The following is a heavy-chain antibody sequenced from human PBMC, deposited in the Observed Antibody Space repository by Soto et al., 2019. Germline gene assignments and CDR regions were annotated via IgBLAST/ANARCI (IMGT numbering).Heavy chain of an antibody. J-gene: IGHJ6*02. Sequence: NPXATLSLTCTVSGGSISSGDYYWSCNRQPPGKGLEWIGYIYYSGSTYYNPSLKSRVTISVDTSKNQFSLKLSSVTAADTAVYYCARLPDDISPDKARYYYGMDVWGQGTTVTVS. CDR1: GGSISSGDYY. D-gene: IGHD3-9*01. V-gene: IGHV4-30-4*01. CDR3: ARLPDDISPDKARYYYGMDV. CDR2: IYYSGST.